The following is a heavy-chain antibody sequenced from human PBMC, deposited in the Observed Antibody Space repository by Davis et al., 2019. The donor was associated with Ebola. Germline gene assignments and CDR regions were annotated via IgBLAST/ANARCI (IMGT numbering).Heavy chain of an antibody. D-gene: IGHD3-10*01. CDR3: ARGPAYLYGSGSPYYFDY. CDR2: IYYSGST. J-gene: IGHJ4*02. Sequence: MPSETLSLTCAVSGGSISSSNWWSWVRQPPGKGLEWIGYIYYSGSTYYNPSLKSRVTISVDTSKNQFSLKLSSVTAADTAVYYCARGPAYLYGSGSPYYFDYWGQGTLVTVSS. V-gene: IGHV4-30-4*01. CDR1: GGSISSSNW.